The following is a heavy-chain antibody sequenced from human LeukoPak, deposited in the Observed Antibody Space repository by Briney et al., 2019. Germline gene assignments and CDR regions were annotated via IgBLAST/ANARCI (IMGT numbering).Heavy chain of an antibody. J-gene: IGHJ6*01. Sequence: PGGSLRLSCAGSGFSFTEYYMTWIRQTPGKGLEWLSHISSSGTIIYYADSVKGRFTISRDNAKNSLFLQMNSLRAEDTAVYFCAREGQLLLDGYYAMDVWGQGTPVTVTS. D-gene: IGHD2-2*01. CDR1: GFSFTEYY. CDR2: ISSSGTII. CDR3: AREGQLLLDGYYAMDV. V-gene: IGHV3-11*01.